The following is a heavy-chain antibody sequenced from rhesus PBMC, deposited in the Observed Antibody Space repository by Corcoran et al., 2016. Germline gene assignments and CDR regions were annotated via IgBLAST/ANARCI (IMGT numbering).Heavy chain of an antibody. J-gene: IGHJ1*01. CDR1: GGSISDDSS. D-gene: IGHD3-9*01. V-gene: IGHV4-106*01. CDR3: ARAPGYGYYYTLGF. CDR2: IYGSGGGT. Sequence: QVQLQESGPGLVKPSETLSLPCAVSGGSISDDSSWRWLRKPPGKGRAWIGYIYGSGGGTNDNPSLKNRGTISIDTSKNQFSLKLSSVTAADTAVYYCARAPGYGYYYTLGFWGQGALVTVSS.